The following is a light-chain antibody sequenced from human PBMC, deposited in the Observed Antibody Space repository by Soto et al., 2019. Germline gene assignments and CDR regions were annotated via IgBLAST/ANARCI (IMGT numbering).Light chain of an antibody. CDR1: QTISSNY. CDR2: GAS. Sequence: EIVLTQFPGTLSLSPGERATLSCRASQTISSNYVAWYQQKPGRAPRLLINGASSRATGIPDRFSGSGSGTDFTLTISRMEPEDFAVYCCQQYGSSPRTFGQGTKVAIK. J-gene: IGKJ1*01. CDR3: QQYGSSPRT. V-gene: IGKV3-20*01.